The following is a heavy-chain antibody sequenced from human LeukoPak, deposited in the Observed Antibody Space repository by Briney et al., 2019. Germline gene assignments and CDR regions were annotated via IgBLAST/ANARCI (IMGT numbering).Heavy chain of an antibody. CDR2: ISDTGATT. CDR3: AKDRAGPFPDDAFDI. V-gene: IGHV3-23*01. Sequence: PGGSLRLSCAASGFSFSTYSMSWVRQAPGKGLEWVSVISDTGATTFYADSVKGRFTISKDNSKNTLYLQMSSLRVEDTAVYYCAKDRAGPFPDDAFDIWGQGTMVTVSS. D-gene: IGHD2/OR15-2a*01. CDR1: GFSFSTYS. J-gene: IGHJ3*02.